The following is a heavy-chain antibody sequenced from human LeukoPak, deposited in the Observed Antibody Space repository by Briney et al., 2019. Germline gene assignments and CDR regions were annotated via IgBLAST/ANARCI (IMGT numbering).Heavy chain of an antibody. J-gene: IGHJ4*02. D-gene: IGHD2-15*01. CDR3: AKDQVGGYCSGGSCYGLFDY. V-gene: IGHV3-23*01. CDR2: ISGSGGST. Sequence: PGGSLRLSCAASGFTFSSYGMSWVRQAPGKGLEWVSAISGSGGSTYYADSVKGRFTISRDNSKNTLYLQMNSLRAEDTAVYYCAKDQVGGYCSGGSCYGLFDYWGQGTLVTVSS. CDR1: GFTFSSYG.